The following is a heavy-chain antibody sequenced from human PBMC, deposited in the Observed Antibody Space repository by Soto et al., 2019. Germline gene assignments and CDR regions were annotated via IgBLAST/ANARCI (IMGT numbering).Heavy chain of an antibody. V-gene: IGHV4-39*01. D-gene: IGHD6-13*01. CDR2: IYYSGST. Sequence: SETLSLTCTVSGGSISSSSYYWGWIRQPPGKGLEWIGSIYYSGSTYYNPSLKSRVTISVDTSKNQFSLKLSSVTAADTAVYYCARGDTAAGTIFDYYYYYGMDVWGQGTTVTVSS. J-gene: IGHJ6*02. CDR1: GGSISSSSYY. CDR3: ARGDTAAGTIFDYYYYYGMDV.